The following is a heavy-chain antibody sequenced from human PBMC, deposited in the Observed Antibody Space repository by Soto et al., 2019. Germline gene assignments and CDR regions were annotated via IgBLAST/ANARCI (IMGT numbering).Heavy chain of an antibody. CDR1: RFTISGHA. D-gene: IGHD4-4*01. CDR3: IKESNPGGLDY. J-gene: IGHJ4*02. CDR2: ISYDGSDK. V-gene: IGHV3-30*18. Sequence: PGGSLRLSCAASRFTISGHAMHWVRQAPGKGLEWLAVISYDGSDKFYGDSVKGRFTISRENAKNSLYLQMNSLRVEDTALYYCIKESNPGGLDYWGQGTLVTVSS.